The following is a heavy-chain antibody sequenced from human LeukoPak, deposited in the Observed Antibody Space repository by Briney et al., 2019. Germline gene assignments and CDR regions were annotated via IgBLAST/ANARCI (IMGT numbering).Heavy chain of an antibody. Sequence: ASVKVSCKASGYTFTGYYIHWVRQAPGQGLEWMGRINPNSGATNYAQKFQGRVTMTSDTSTSTVYMELSSLRSEDTAVYFCARDGGSFSYNMDVWGQGTTVTVSS. CDR2: INPNSGAT. CDR1: GYTFTGYY. D-gene: IGHD1-26*01. CDR3: ARDGGSFSYNMDV. J-gene: IGHJ6*02. V-gene: IGHV1-2*06.